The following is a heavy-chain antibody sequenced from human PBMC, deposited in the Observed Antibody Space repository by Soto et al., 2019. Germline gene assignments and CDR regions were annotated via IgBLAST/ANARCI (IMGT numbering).Heavy chain of an antibody. V-gene: IGHV3-33*01. CDR2: IWYDGSNK. J-gene: IGHJ4*02. D-gene: IGHD4-17*01. CDR1: GFTFSSYG. Sequence: QVQLVESGGGVVQPGRSLRLSCAASGFTFSSYGMHWVRQAPGKGLEWVAVIWYDGSNKYYADSVKGRFTISRDNSKNTLSLQLNSLSAEGPAVYYCARAKMTTLTSLDYWGQGTLVTVSS. CDR3: ARAKMTTLTSLDY.